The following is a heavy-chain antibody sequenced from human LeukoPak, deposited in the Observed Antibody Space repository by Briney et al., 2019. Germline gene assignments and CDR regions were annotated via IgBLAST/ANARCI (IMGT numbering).Heavy chain of an antibody. D-gene: IGHD3-10*01. V-gene: IGHV3-30*03. J-gene: IGHJ5*02. CDR1: GFIFSSHA. CDR3: ARDAVWFGEPDRGNWFDP. CDR2: ISYAGDDGSNI. Sequence: GGSLRLSCAASGFIFSSHAMHWVRQAPGKGLEWVAVISYAGDDGSNIYYADSVKGRFTISRDNSKNTLYLQMNSLRAEDTAVYSCARDAVWFGEPDRGNWFDPWGQGTLVTVSS.